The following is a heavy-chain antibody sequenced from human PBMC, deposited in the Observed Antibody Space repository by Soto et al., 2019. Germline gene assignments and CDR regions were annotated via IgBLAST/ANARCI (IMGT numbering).Heavy chain of an antibody. V-gene: IGHV3-33*01. Sequence: GGSLRLSCAASGFTFSSYGMHWVRQAPGKGLEWVAVIWYDGSNKYYADSVKGRFTISRDNSKNTLYLQMNSLRAEDTAVYYCARDHKDDFSPPWDVWGQGTTVTVSS. CDR1: GFTFSSYG. D-gene: IGHD3-3*01. J-gene: IGHJ6*02. CDR2: IWYDGSNK. CDR3: ARDHKDDFSPPWDV.